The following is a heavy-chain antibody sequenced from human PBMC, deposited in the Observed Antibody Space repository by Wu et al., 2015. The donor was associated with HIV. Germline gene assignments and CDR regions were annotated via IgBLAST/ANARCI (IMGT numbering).Heavy chain of an antibody. D-gene: IGHD4-17*01. V-gene: IGHV1-8*03. J-gene: IGHJ4*02. CDR2: MNPKSGNT. CDR3: ARVYGDYGRPPY. CDR1: GYIFTSYD. Sequence: QVQLVQSGAEVKMPGASVKVSCKASGYIFTSYDINWVRQATGQGLEWMGWMNPKSGNTGYAQKFQGRVTITRNTSISTAYMELSSLRSEDTAVYYCARVYGDYGRPPYWGQGTLVTVSS.